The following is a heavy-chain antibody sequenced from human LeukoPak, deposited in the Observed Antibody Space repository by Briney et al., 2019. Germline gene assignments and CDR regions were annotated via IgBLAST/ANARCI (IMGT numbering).Heavy chain of an antibody. V-gene: IGHV1-18*04. Sequence: GASVKVSCKASGYTFTSYGISWVRQAPGQGHEWMGWISAYNGNTNYAQKLQGRVTMTTDTSTSTAYMELRSLRSDDTAVYYCARSPKRYSSGWYSDYWGQGTLVTVSS. CDR3: ARSPKRYSSGWYSDY. CDR1: GYTFTSYG. CDR2: ISAYNGNT. J-gene: IGHJ4*02. D-gene: IGHD6-19*01.